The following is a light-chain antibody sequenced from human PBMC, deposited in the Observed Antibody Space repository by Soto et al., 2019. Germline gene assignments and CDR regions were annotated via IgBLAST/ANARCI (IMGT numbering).Light chain of an antibody. Sequence: DIQMTQSPSSLSASVGDRVTITCRASQSISSYLNWYQQKQGKXXKXXIYAASSLQSGVPSRFSGSGSGTDLTITISSLQPEDFATYYCQQSYSTPITFGQGTRLEIK. CDR2: AAS. J-gene: IGKJ5*01. V-gene: IGKV1-39*01. CDR1: QSISSY. CDR3: QQSYSTPIT.